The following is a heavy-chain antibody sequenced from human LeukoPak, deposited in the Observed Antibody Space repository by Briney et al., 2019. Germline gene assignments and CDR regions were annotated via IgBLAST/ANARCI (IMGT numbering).Heavy chain of an antibody. J-gene: IGHJ4*02. CDR1: GFTFNNYA. CDR2: ISGSGSIT. D-gene: IGHD3-10*01. Sequence: GGSLRLSCVSSGFTFNNYAMNWVRQAPGRGLEWVSSISGSGSITYYADSVKGRFTISRDTSKNTLWLQMNSLRVDDTALYYCAKSLGGDYGSGSYYVVFDSWGQGTLVTVSS. V-gene: IGHV3-23*01. CDR3: AKSLGGDYGSGSYYVVFDS.